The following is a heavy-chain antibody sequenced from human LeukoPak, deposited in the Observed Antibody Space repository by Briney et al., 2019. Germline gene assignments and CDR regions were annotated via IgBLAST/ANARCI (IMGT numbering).Heavy chain of an antibody. J-gene: IGHJ6*02. Sequence: SETLSLTCTVSGGSISSYYWSWIRQPPGKGLEWIGYIYYSGSTNYDPSLKSRVTISVDTSKNQFSLKLSSVTAADTAVYYCAREGSYPSYGMDVWGQGTTVTVSS. CDR2: IYYSGST. D-gene: IGHD1-26*01. V-gene: IGHV4-59*08. CDR1: GGSISSYY. CDR3: AREGSYPSYGMDV.